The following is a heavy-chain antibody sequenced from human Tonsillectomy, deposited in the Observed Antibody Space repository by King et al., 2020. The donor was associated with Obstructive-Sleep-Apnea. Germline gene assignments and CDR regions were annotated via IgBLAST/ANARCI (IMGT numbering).Heavy chain of an antibody. Sequence: QLQESGPGLVKPSETLSLTCSVSGGSISSYYWNWIRQPPGKGLEWIGYIYYSGSTNYNPSLKSRVTMSVDTSKNQFSLKLSSVTAADTAVYYCARDLWGNDYLDYWGQGTLVTVSS. V-gene: IGHV4-59*01. J-gene: IGHJ4*02. CDR1: GGSISSYY. CDR2: IYYSGST. CDR3: ARDLWGNDYLDY. D-gene: IGHD2-21*01.